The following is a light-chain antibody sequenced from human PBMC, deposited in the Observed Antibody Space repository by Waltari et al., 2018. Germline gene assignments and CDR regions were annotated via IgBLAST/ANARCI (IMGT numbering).Light chain of an antibody. J-gene: IGKJ4*01. CDR2: GAS. CDR1: QNIGSY. CDR3: QQLNTYFPLT. Sequence: QLTQSPSSLSASVGDRVTITCRATQNIGSYLAWYQQKPGKAPSLLIYGASTLQSRVSSRFSGSWSATRFTLTINSLQPEDFATYYCQQLNTYFPLTFGGGTKVEIK. V-gene: IGKV1-9*01.